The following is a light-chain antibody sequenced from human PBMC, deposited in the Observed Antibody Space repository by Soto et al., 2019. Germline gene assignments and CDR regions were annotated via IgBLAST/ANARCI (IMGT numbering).Light chain of an antibody. Sequence: AIQMTQSPSSVSASTGDRVTISCRATQSIYTYLAWYQQKPGKPPNLLIYAASTLQSGVPSRFNGSGSWTYFTLTIPALPSEASATYSCHHNFNYPRTFGQGTKVDSK. V-gene: IGKV1-8*01. J-gene: IGKJ1*01. CDR3: HHNFNYPRT. CDR1: QSIYTY. CDR2: AAS.